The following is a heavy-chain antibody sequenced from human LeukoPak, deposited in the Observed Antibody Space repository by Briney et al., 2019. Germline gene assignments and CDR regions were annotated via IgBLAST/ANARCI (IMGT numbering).Heavy chain of an antibody. Sequence: GASVKVSCKASGYNFAGYYIHWVRQPPGQGLEWLGRINPDSGDTNYAQKFQGRVTMMRDTSSSTAYMELSRLRPDDTAVYYCARDSQVFWPKETNWFDPWGQGTLVTVAS. CDR3: ARDSQVFWPKETNWFDP. CDR1: GYNFAGYY. J-gene: IGHJ5*02. V-gene: IGHV1-2*06. D-gene: IGHD3-3*01. CDR2: INPDSGDT.